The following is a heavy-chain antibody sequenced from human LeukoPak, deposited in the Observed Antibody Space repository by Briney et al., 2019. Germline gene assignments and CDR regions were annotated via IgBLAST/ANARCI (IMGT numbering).Heavy chain of an antibody. CDR2: ISYDGSNK. D-gene: IGHD3-10*01. CDR3: AKEKSSRYGSGSYYPDY. Sequence: EGSLRLSCAASGFTFSNYGMHWVRQAPGKGLEWVAVISYDGSNKYYADSVKGRFTISRDNSKNTLYLQMNSLRAEDTAVYYCAKEKSSRYGSGSYYPDYWGQGTLVTVSS. CDR1: GFTFSNYG. V-gene: IGHV3-30*18. J-gene: IGHJ4*02.